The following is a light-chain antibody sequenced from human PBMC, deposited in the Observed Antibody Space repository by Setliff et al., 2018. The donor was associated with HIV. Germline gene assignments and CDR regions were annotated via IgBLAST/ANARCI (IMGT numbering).Light chain of an antibody. CDR2: EVS. V-gene: IGLV2-8*01. CDR1: SRDVGAYNY. J-gene: IGLJ2*01. CDR3: SSFAGSNPVL. Sequence: QSALTQPPSASGSPGQSVTISCTGTSRDVGAYNYVSWYQQHPGKAPKLMIYEVSERPSGVPDRFSGSKSGNTASLTVSGLQAEDEADYYCSSFAGSNPVLFGGGTQLTV.